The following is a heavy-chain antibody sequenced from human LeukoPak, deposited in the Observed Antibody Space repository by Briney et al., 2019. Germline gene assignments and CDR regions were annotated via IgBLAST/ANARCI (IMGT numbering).Heavy chain of an antibody. CDR2: ISTSGTTI. V-gene: IGHV3-48*03. D-gene: IGHD6-13*01. J-gene: IGHJ4*02. Sequence: GGSLRLSCAASGFTFSTSEMNWVRQAPGKGLEWVSYISTSGTTIYYADSVKGRFTISRDNAKNSLYLQMNSLRAEDTAVYYCASQKGLAYSSSWYTYFDYWGQGTLVTVSS. CDR1: GFTFSTSE. CDR3: ASQKGLAYSSSWYTYFDY.